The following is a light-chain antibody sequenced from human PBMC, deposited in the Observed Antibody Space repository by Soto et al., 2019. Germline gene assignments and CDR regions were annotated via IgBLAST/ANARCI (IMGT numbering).Light chain of an antibody. Sequence: EIVLTHSPATLSLYPGERATLSSRASQSVNAYLGWYQQKPGQAPRLLIYDASKRATGIPARFSGSGSGTDFSLYISTLELEDLAVYYCQLRSDWPLTVGGVTKVEI. CDR1: QSVNAY. V-gene: IGKV3-11*01. CDR2: DAS. CDR3: QLRSDWPLT. J-gene: IGKJ4*01.